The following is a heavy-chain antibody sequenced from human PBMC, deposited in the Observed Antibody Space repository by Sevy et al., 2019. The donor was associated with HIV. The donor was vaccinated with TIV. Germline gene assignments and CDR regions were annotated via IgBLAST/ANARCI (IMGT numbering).Heavy chain of an antibody. CDR1: GFTFSSYA. CDR3: ARGPDYYDRSGYYYQ. V-gene: IGHV3-23*01. D-gene: IGHD3-22*01. CDR2: ISGSGGST. J-gene: IGHJ4*02. Sequence: GGSLRLSCAASGFTFSSYAMTWVRQAPGKGLEWVSVISGSGGSTYYADSVKGRFTISRDNSKNTLYLQMNSLRAEDTVVYYCARGPDYYDRSGYYYQWGQGTLVTVSS.